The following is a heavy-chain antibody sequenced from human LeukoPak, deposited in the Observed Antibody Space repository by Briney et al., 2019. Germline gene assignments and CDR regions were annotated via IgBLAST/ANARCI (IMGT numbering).Heavy chain of an antibody. D-gene: IGHD2-15*01. CDR2: IYYSGST. J-gene: IGHJ6*02. Sequence: PSETLSLTCTVSGDSISSATYYWGWIRQPPWKGLEWIGSIYYSGSTYYNPSLKSRVTISVDTSKNQFSLKLSSVTAADTAVYYCARVNCSGGSCYLGSYYYGMDVWGQGTTVTVSS. CDR3: ARVNCSGGSCYLGSYYYGMDV. V-gene: IGHV4-39*01. CDR1: GDSISSATYY.